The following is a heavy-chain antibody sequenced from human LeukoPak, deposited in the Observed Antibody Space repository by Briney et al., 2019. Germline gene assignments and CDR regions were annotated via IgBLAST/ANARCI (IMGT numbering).Heavy chain of an antibody. CDR2: INYSGST. D-gene: IGHD6-13*01. CDR3: ARDSVLPGIAAAGTDVDGMDV. V-gene: IGHV4-59*01. J-gene: IGHJ6*02. CDR1: GCSISSYY. Sequence: SETLFLTCTVSGCSISSYYWSWIRQPQGKGLEWIGYINYSGSTNYNPTPKRRVSISVDTSMNQFSLKQSAVTAADTAVYYCARDSVLPGIAAAGTDVDGMDVWGQGTTVTVSS.